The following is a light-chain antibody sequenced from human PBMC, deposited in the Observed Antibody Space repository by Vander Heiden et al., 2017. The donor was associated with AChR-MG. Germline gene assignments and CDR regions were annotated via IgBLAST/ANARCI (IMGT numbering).Light chain of an antibody. CDR2: WAS. V-gene: IGKV4-1*01. Sequence: DIVMTQSPDSLAVSLGERATIQCKYSQSLLKTSNHKTYLAWCQQRLGQSPKLLISWASFRETGVPDRFSGSGSGTDFTLTISSLQAEDVAVYYCQEYFDSRTFGQGTRVEIK. J-gene: IGKJ1*01. CDR1: QSLLKTSNHKTY. CDR3: QEYFDSRT.